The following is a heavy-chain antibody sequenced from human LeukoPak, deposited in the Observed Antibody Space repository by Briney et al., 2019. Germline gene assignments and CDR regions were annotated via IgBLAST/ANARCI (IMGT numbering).Heavy chain of an antibody. CDR2: INPNSGGT. CDR3: ARYHSGWHGDP. J-gene: IGHJ5*02. Sequence: ASVKVSCKASGYTFTGYYMHWVRQAPGQGLEWMGWINPNSGGTNYAQNFQGRVTMTRDTSITTAYMELSRLRSDDTAAYYCARYHSGWHGDPWGQGTLVTVSS. CDR1: GYTFTGYY. V-gene: IGHV1-2*02. D-gene: IGHD6-19*01.